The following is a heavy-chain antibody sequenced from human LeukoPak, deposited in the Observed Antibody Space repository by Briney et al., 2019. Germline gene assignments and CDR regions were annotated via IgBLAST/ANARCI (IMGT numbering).Heavy chain of an antibody. Sequence: GSLRLSCAASGFTFSSYGMHWVRQAPGKGLEWVAVISYDGSNKYYADSVKGRFTISRDNSKKTLYLEMNSLRAEDTAVYYCAKEMGFKIREVMLGFFEYWGQGTLVTVSS. J-gene: IGHJ4*02. CDR3: AKEMGFKIREVMLGFFEY. CDR1: GFTFSSYG. V-gene: IGHV3-30*18. D-gene: IGHD3-10*01. CDR2: ISYDGSNK.